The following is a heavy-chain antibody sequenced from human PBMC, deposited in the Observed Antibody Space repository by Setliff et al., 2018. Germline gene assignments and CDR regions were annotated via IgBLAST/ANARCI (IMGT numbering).Heavy chain of an antibody. Sequence: GSLRLSCAASGFTFSSYAMHWVRQAPGKGLEWVAVISYDGSNKYYADSVKGRFTISRDNSKNTLYLQMNSLRAEDTAVYYCARTCSGSGCYAGLESWGQGTPVTVSS. J-gene: IGHJ4*02. D-gene: IGHD2-15*01. CDR1: GFTFSSYA. V-gene: IGHV3-30*04. CDR2: ISYDGSNK. CDR3: ARTCSGSGCYAGLES.